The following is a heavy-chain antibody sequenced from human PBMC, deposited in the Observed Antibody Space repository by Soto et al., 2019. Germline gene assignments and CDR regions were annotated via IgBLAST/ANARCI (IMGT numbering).Heavy chain of an antibody. J-gene: IGHJ4*02. D-gene: IGHD2-2*01. CDR1: GDTFTTYG. CDR2: ISGYNGNR. CDR3: GREYCRSFRCYGVDY. V-gene: IGHV1-18*01. Sequence: QVQLVQSGAEVKKPGASVKVSCEGSGDTFTTYGISWVRQAPGQGLEWMGWISGYNGNRNYAQKFQCRVTMNTDTSTSTAYMELRSLTADDTAFYYCGREYCRSFRCYGVDYWGQGTLVTVS.